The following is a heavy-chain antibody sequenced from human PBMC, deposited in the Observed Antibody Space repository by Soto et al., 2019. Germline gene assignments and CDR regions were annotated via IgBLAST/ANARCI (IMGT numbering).Heavy chain of an antibody. CDR2: INPKSGDT. D-gene: IGHD3-10*01. CDR3: ARDQVTLVRGVILNHPMVDY. Sequence: QVQLVQSGAEVKMPGASVKVSCKASGYTFTDYYMHWVRQAPGQGLEWMGWINPKSGDTNYAQKFQGRVTMTRDTSISTAYMELSRLRSDDTAVYYCARDQVTLVRGVILNHPMVDYWGQGTLVTVSS. CDR1: GYTFTDYY. V-gene: IGHV1-2*02. J-gene: IGHJ4*02.